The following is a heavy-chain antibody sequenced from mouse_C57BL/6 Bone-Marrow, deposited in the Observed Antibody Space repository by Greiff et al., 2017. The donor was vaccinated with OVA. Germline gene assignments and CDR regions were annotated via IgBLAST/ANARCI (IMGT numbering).Heavy chain of an antibody. Sequence: VQLKESGAELVKPGASVKLSCTASGFNIKDYYMHWVKQRTEQGLEWIGRIDPEDGETKYAPKFQGKATITADTSSNTAYLQLSSLTSEDTAVYDGARPARVYYDYDGGAMDYWGQGTSVTVSS. D-gene: IGHD2-4*01. CDR2: IDPEDGET. CDR1: GFNIKDYY. CDR3: ARPARVYYDYDGGAMDY. V-gene: IGHV14-2*01. J-gene: IGHJ4*01.